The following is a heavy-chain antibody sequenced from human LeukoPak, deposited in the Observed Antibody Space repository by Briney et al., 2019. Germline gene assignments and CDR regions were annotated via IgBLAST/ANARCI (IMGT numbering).Heavy chain of an antibody. CDR2: IKSKTDGGTT. CDR3: TTAQLGGGYYYPPEYYFDY. D-gene: IGHD3-22*01. V-gene: IGHV3-15*01. J-gene: IGHJ4*02. CDR1: GFTFSNAW. Sequence: PGGSLRLSCAASGFTFSNAWMSWVRQAPGKGLEWVGRIKSKTDGGTTDYAAPVKGRFTISRDDSKNTLYLQMNSLKTEDTAVYYCTTAQLGGGYYYPPEYYFDYWGQGTLVTVSS.